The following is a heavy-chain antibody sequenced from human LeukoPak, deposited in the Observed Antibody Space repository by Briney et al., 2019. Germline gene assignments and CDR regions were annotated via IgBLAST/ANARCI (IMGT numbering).Heavy chain of an antibody. CDR1: GYTFTSYA. J-gene: IGHJ4*02. V-gene: IGHV1-3*01. Sequence: ASVKVSCKASGYTFTSYAMHWVRQAPGQRLEWMGWINAGNGNTKYSQKFQGRVTITRDTSTSTAYMELRSLRSDDTAVYYCARDRDINSRADDYWGQGTLVTVSS. D-gene: IGHD6-19*01. CDR3: ARDRDINSRADDY. CDR2: INAGNGNT.